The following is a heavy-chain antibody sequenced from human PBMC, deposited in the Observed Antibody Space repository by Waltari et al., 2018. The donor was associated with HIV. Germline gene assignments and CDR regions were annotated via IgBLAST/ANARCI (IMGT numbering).Heavy chain of an antibody. V-gene: IGHV4-59*01. CDR3: ASVLYWNPRGGAFDV. J-gene: IGHJ3*01. Sequence: QVHLQESGPGLVKPSEPLSLPCTVSGGSPSLSSWTWIRQSPERGLEWIGYIYGTGNTNYNPALKSRVTISSDTSKKQVLLKLNAVTAADTAMYYCASVLYWNPRGGAFDVWGPGTEVTVSS. D-gene: IGHD1-1*01. CDR1: GGSPSLSS. CDR2: IYGTGNT.